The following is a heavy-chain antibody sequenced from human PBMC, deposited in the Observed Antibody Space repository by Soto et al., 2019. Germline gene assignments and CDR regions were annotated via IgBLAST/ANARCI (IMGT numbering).Heavy chain of an antibody. CDR3: AQGGRQWLVTSEFNN. CDR2: VSHDGRNT. Sequence: VQLVESGGGVVQPGRSLRLSCAASGFTFSDYAMHWVRKAPGKGLEWVAVVSHDGRNTHYADSVKGRFTISRDSSKNTVSLEMPRMRAEDTAVDYCAQGGRQWLVTSEFNNWGQGVLVTVSS. CDR1: GFTFSDYA. D-gene: IGHD6-19*01. V-gene: IGHV3-30*03. J-gene: IGHJ4*02.